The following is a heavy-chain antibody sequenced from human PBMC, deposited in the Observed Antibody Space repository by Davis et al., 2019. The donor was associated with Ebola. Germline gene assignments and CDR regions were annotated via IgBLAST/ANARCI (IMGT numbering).Heavy chain of an antibody. CDR1: GDSVSSGG. J-gene: IGHJ4*02. V-gene: IGHV6-1*01. Sequence: HSQTLSLTCAISGDSVSSGGWNWIRQSPSRGLEWLGRTYYKSKWYNDYALSVKSRIIVNPDTSKNQFSLQLTSVTPEDTAVYFCARGWFRYGFDYWGQGTPVTVSS. D-gene: IGHD3-10*01. CDR3: ARGWFRYGFDY. CDR2: TYYKSKWYN.